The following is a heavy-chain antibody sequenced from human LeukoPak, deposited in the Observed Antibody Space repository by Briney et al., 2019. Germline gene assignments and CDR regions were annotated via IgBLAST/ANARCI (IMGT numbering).Heavy chain of an antibody. J-gene: IGHJ4*02. CDR3: ASSDGYNFHYFDY. CDR1: GFTVSSNY. CDR2: IYSGGST. D-gene: IGHD5-24*01. V-gene: IGHV3-66*01. Sequence: GGSLRLSCAASGFTVSSNYMSWVRQAPGKGLEWVSVIYSGGSTYYADSVKGRFTISRDNSKNTLYLQMNSLRAEDTAVYYCASSDGYNFHYFDYWGQGTLVTVSS.